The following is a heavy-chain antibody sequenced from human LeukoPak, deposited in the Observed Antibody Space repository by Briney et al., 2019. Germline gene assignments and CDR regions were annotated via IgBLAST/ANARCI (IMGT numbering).Heavy chain of an antibody. CDR1: GFTFSDYY. V-gene: IGHV3-11*01. CDR2: VSSSGSTI. D-gene: IGHD5-18*01. J-gene: IGHJ3*02. CDR3: ARAMDTAMVTDAFDI. Sequence: GGTLRLSCAASGFTFSDYYMSWIRQAQGQGQGLDSYVSSSGSTIYYADSVKGRFTISRDNATNYLYLQMNSLIAEATAVDYCARAMDTAMVTDAFDIWGQGTMVTVSS.